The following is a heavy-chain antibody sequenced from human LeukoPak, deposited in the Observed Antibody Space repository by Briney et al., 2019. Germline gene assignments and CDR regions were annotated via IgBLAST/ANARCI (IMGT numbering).Heavy chain of an antibody. Sequence: GGSLRLSCEASEFTFSDYAMHWVRQAPGKGLEYVSAISSDGDSTFYSDSVKDRFTISRDNSNNTLYLQMGSLRAEDMAVYYCARNHLRYYYDSSGSHFDCWGQGTLVTVSS. CDR2: ISSDGDST. CDR3: ARNHLRYYYDSSGSHFDC. D-gene: IGHD3-22*01. J-gene: IGHJ4*02. CDR1: EFTFSDYA. V-gene: IGHV3-64*02.